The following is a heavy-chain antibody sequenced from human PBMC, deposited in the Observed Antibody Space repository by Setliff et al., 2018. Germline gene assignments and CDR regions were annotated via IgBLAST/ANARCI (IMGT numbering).Heavy chain of an antibody. CDR3: ARGLVSLHYDFWSGHYLGGYMDV. Sequence: ASVKVSCKASGYSFSDFYMHWVRQVPGEGLEALGRIDPRDDFTGYAQKFQGRVTMTRNTSISTAYMELSSLRSEDTAVYYCARGLVSLHYDFWSGHYLGGYMDVWGKGTTVTVSS. CDR1: GYSFSDFY. J-gene: IGHJ6*03. V-gene: IGHV1-8*02. D-gene: IGHD3-3*01. CDR2: IDPRDDFT.